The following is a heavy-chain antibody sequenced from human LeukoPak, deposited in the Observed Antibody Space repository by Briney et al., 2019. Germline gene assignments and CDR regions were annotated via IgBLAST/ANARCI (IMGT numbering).Heavy chain of an antibody. CDR1: GFTFSDHY. CDR3: ARGRVSGGSYYDVADY. D-gene: IGHD1-26*01. CDR2: TRNKANSYTT. J-gene: IGHJ4*02. V-gene: IGHV3-72*01. Sequence: PGGSLRLSCAASGFTFSDHYMDWVRQAPGKGLEWVGRTRNKANSYTTEYAASVKGRFTISRDDSKNSLYLQMNSLKTEDTAVYYCARGRVSGGSYYDVADYWGQGTLVTVSS.